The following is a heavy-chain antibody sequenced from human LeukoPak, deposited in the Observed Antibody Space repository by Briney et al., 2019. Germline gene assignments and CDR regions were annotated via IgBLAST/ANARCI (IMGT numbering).Heavy chain of an antibody. CDR3: ARGHEYYYDSSGYYLKYAFDI. J-gene: IGHJ3*02. CDR1: GHTFTSYD. CDR2: MNSNNGNT. V-gene: IGHV1-8*02. Sequence: GASVKVSCKASGHTFTSYDINWVRQATGQGLEWMAWMNSNNGNTGYAPKFQGRVTMTRNTSISTAYIELSSLRSEDTAVYYCARGHEYYYDSSGYYLKYAFDIWGQGTKVTVSS. D-gene: IGHD3-22*01.